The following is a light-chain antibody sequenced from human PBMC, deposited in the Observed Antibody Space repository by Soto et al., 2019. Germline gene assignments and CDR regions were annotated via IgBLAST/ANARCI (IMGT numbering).Light chain of an antibody. CDR1: QSISDY. Sequence: DIQMTQSPSSLSASVGDRVTITCRASQSISDYLNWYQQKPGKAPKLLIYAASSLLRGVPSRFSASGSGTGFTLTITSLQPEDFATYYCQQSYSTPTGTFGQGTKVEIK. CDR3: QQSYSTPTGT. CDR2: AAS. V-gene: IGKV1-39*01. J-gene: IGKJ1*01.